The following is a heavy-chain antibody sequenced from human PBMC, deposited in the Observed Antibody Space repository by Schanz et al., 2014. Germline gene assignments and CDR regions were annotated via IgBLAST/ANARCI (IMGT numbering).Heavy chain of an antibody. Sequence: VQLVESGGGLVQPGGSLRLSCAASGFTFSDSWMHWVRQAPGQGLEWMGVINPSGRSTTYAQKLQGRLTMTRDTSTSTLYMELSSLRYDDTAVYYCARNVIATGRAFDLWGPGTMVTVS. V-gene: IGHV1-46*04. J-gene: IGHJ3*01. CDR1: GFTFSDSW. CDR2: INPSGRST. CDR3: ARNVIATGRAFDL. D-gene: IGHD6-13*01.